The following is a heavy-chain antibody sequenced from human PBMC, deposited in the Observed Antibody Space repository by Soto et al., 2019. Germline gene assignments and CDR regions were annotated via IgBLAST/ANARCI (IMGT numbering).Heavy chain of an antibody. CDR3: AREYGDYSINWFDP. J-gene: IGHJ5*02. D-gene: IGHD4-17*01. CDR1: GGSISSGDYY. Sequence: NPSETLSLTCTVSGGSISSGDYYWSWIRQPPGKGLEWIGYIYYSGSTYYNPSLKSRVTISVDTSKNQFSLKLSSVTAADTAVYYCAREYGDYSINWFDPWGQGTLVTVSS. CDR2: IYYSGST. V-gene: IGHV4-30-4*01.